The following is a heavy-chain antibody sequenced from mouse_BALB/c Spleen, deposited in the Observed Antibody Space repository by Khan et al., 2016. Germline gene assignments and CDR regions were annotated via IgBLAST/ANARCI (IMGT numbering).Heavy chain of an antibody. Sequence: QLQESGPGPVKPSQSLSFTCSVTGYSITSGYYWNWIRQFPGTKLEWMGYISYDGSNNYNPSHKNRISIHRDTSKNQFFLKLNSVTTEDTATYYCASNWDKLYCCDYWGQSTTRTVSS. CDR2: ISYDGSN. V-gene: IGHV3-6*02. CDR3: ASNWDKLYCCDY. D-gene: IGHD4-1*01. CDR1: GYSITSGYY. J-gene: IGHJ2*01.